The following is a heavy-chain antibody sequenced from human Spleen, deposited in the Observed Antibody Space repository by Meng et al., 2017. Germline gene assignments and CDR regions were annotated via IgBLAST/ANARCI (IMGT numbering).Heavy chain of an antibody. J-gene: IGHJ4*02. V-gene: IGHV4-34*01. CDR2: INHSGST. Sequence: GSLRLSCAVYGGSFSGYYWSWIRQPPGKGLEWIGEINHSGSTNYNPSLKSRVTISVDTSKNRFSLKLSSVTAADTAVYYCARGSSSSIDYWGQGTLVTVSS. CDR3: ARGSSSSIDY. CDR1: GGSFSGYY. D-gene: IGHD6-13*01.